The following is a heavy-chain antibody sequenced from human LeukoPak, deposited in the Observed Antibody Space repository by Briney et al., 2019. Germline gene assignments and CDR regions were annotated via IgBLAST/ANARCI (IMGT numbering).Heavy chain of an antibody. D-gene: IGHD2-2*01. Sequence: ASVKVSCKASGGTFSSYAISWVRQAPGQGLEWMGGIIPIFGTANYAQKLQGRVTITADESTSTAYMELSSLRSEDTAVYYCAAVVPAVMGYFDYWGQGTLVTVSS. CDR1: GGTFSSYA. CDR3: AAVVPAVMGYFDY. J-gene: IGHJ4*02. CDR2: IIPIFGTA. V-gene: IGHV1-69*13.